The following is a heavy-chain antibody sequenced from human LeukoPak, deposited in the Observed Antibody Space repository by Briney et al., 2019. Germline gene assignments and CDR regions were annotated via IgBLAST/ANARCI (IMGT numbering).Heavy chain of an antibody. J-gene: IGHJ5*02. CDR1: GASINTGDYY. CDR2: LYYSGNT. V-gene: IGHV4-39*07. D-gene: IGHD2-15*01. CDR3: ARGQIVVVVADTTEWFDP. Sequence: PSETLSLTCTVSGASINTGDYYWGWIRQPPGKGPEWIGSLYYSGNTYYNPSLKSRVTMSIDTSKNQFSLNLNSVTTADTAMYYCARGQIVVVVADTTEWFDPWGQGTLATVSS.